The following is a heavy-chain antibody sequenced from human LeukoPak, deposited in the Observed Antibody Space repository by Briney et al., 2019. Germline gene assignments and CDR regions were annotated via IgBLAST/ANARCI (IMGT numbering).Heavy chain of an antibody. CDR2: INPSGGST. CDR1: GYTFTSYY. V-gene: IGHV1-46*01. D-gene: IGHD6-19*01. CDR3: ARGPLGSIAVAGTVDP. J-gene: IGHJ5*02. Sequence: ASVKVSCKASGYTFTSYYMHWVRQAPGQGLEWMGIINPSGGSTSYAQKFQGRVTMTRDTSTSTVYMELSSLRSEDTAVYYCARGPLGSIAVAGTVDPWGQGTLVTVSS.